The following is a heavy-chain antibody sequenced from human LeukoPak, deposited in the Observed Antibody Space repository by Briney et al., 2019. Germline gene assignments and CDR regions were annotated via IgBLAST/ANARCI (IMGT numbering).Heavy chain of an antibody. Sequence: SETLSLTCTVSGGSISSYCWSWLRQTPGKGLEWMGDIYYSGSTNYNPSLKSRVTISVDTSKNQFSLKLSSVTAADTAVYYCARHTDNAHLNSLKYWGQGTLVTVSS. D-gene: IGHD5-18*01. V-gene: IGHV4-59*08. CDR2: IYYSGST. CDR3: ARHTDNAHLNSLKY. CDR1: GGSISSYC. J-gene: IGHJ4*02.